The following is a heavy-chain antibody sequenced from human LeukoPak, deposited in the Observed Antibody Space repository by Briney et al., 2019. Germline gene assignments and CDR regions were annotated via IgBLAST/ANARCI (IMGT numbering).Heavy chain of an antibody. CDR1: GYTFTSYD. D-gene: IGHD6-13*01. CDR3: ARGSGYSSILDFDY. CDR2: MNPNSGNT. Sequence: ASVKVSCKASGYTFTSYDINWVRQATGQGLEWMGWMNPNSGNTGYAQNFQGRVTMTRDTSISTAYMELSSLRSEDTAVYYCARGSGYSSILDFDYWGQGTLVTVSS. J-gene: IGHJ4*02. V-gene: IGHV1-8*01.